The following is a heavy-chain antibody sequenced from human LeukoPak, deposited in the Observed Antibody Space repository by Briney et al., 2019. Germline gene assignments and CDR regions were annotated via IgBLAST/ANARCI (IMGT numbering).Heavy chain of an antibody. V-gene: IGHV4-59*12. CDR1: GGSISSYY. Sequence: SETLSLTCTVSGGSISSYYWSWIRQPPGKGLEWIGYIYYSGSTNYNPSLKSRVTISVDTSKNQFSLKLSSVTAADTAVYYCARGRRDPRSRRFDPWGQGTLVTVSS. J-gene: IGHJ5*02. D-gene: IGHD1-14*01. CDR2: IYYSGST. CDR3: ARGRRDPRSRRFDP.